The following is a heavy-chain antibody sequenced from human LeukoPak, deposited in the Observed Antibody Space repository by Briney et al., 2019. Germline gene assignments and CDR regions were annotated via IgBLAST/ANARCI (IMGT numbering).Heavy chain of an antibody. CDR3: ARGRIPIEVVPAADGGNFDY. CDR2: INHSGST. V-gene: IGHV4-34*01. D-gene: IGHD2-2*01. Sequence: PSETLSLTCAVYGGSLSGYYWSWIRQPPAKGLAWIGEINHSGSTNYNPSLKSRATISVDTSKNQFALKLSSVTAADTAVYYCARGRIPIEVVPAADGGNFDYWGQGTLVTVSS. CDR1: GGSLSGYY. J-gene: IGHJ4*02.